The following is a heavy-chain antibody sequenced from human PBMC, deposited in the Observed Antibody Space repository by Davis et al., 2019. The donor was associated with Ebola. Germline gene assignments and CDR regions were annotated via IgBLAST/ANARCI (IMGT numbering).Heavy chain of an antibody. CDR3: AKVALVVVTATRLFDY. V-gene: IGHV3-23*01. CDR1: GFTFSSYA. CDR2: ISGSGGST. J-gene: IGHJ4*01. Sequence: GESLKIPCAASGFTFSSYAMSWVRQAPGKGLEWVSAISGSGGSTYYADSVKGRFTISRDNSKNTLYLQMNSLRAEDTAVYYCAKVALVVVTATRLFDYWGQGTLVTVSS. D-gene: IGHD2-21*02.